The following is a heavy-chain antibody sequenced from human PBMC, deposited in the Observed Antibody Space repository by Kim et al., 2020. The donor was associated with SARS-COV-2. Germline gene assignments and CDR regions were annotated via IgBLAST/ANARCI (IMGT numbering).Heavy chain of an antibody. D-gene: IGHD3-16*01. Sequence: YADPVKGRFAIARDNSKNTLYLQMSSLRAEDTAVYYCASDGGISSSYFDYWGQGTLVTVSS. CDR3: ASDGGISSSYFDY. J-gene: IGHJ4*02. V-gene: IGHV3-30*03.